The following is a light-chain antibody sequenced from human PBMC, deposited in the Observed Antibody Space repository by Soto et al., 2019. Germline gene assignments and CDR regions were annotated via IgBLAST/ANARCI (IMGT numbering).Light chain of an antibody. V-gene: IGKV1-5*01. CDR1: QSISSW. CDR3: QQYNSHPYT. Sequence: DIQMTQSPSTLSASVGDRVTITCRASQSISSWLAWYQQKPGKAPKLLIYDASSLESGVPSRFSGSGSGTEFTLTISRLQPDDFATYYCQQYNSHPYTFGQGTKLEIK. CDR2: DAS. J-gene: IGKJ2*01.